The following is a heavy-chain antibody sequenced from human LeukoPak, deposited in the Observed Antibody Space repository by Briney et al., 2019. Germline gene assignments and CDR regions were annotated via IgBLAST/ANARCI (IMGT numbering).Heavy chain of an antibody. CDR3: ARGTTVLDY. CDR2: IWYDGSNK. CDR1: GFTFSSYG. Sequence: PGGSLRLSCAASGFTFSSYGMHWVRQAPGKGLECVAVIWYDGSNKYYADSVKGRFTISRDNSKNTLYLQMNSLRAEDTAVYYCARGTTVLDYWGQGTLVTVSS. V-gene: IGHV3-33*01. D-gene: IGHD4-11*01. J-gene: IGHJ4*02.